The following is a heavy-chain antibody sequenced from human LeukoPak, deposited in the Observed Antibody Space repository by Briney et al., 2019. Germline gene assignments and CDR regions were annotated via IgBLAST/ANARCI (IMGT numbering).Heavy chain of an antibody. Sequence: GGSLRLSCAASGFSFSSYWMSWVRQAPGKGLEWVANIKQDGSEKSYVDSVKGRFTISRDNAKNSLYLQVNSLRAEDTAVYYCAREGPMGYWGNFDCWGQGTLVTVSS. D-gene: IGHD7-27*01. CDR3: AREGPMGYWGNFDC. V-gene: IGHV3-7*01. J-gene: IGHJ4*02. CDR2: IKQDGSEK. CDR1: GFSFSSYW.